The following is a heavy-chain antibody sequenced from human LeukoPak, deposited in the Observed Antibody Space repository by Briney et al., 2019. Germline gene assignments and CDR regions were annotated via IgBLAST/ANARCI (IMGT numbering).Heavy chain of an antibody. V-gene: IGHV1-69*04. CDR3: ARDGGSSGGYYYYYYMDV. D-gene: IGHD1-26*01. CDR1: GGTFSSYA. Sequence: SVKVSCKASGGTFSSYAISWVRQAPGQGLEWMGRIIPILGIANYAQKFQGRVTITTDESTSTAYMELSSLRSEDTAVYYCARDGGSSGGYYYYYYMDVWGKGTTVTVSS. J-gene: IGHJ6*03. CDR2: IIPILGIA.